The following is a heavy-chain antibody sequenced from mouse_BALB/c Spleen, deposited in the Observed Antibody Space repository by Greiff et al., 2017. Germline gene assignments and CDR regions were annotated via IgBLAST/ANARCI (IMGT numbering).Heavy chain of an antibody. CDR2: IWSGGST. Sequence: QVQLKQSGPGLVQPSQSLSITCTVSGFSLTSYGVHWVRQSPGKGLEWLGVIWSGGSTDYNAAFISRLSISKDNSKSQVFFKMNSLQANDTAIYYCARNWGYGSSSFAYWGQGTLVTVAA. D-gene: IGHD1-1*01. J-gene: IGHJ3*01. CDR3: ARNWGYGSSSFAY. CDR1: GFSLTSYG. V-gene: IGHV2-2*02.